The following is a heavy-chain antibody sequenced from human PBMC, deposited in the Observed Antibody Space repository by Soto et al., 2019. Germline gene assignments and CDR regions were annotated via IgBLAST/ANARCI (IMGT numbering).Heavy chain of an antibody. J-gene: IGHJ4*02. CDR1: GVSLSTSGVG. Sequence: QITLKESGPTLVKPTQTLTLTCTLSGVSLSTSGVGVGWIRQPPGKALEWLALIYWDDDKRYSPSLKSRLAITKDTSKNQVVLPMTNVDPVDTAPYYCVHRQPGHYFAYWGQGTLVTVSS. CDR2: IYWDDDK. V-gene: IGHV2-5*02. CDR3: VHRQPGHYFAY.